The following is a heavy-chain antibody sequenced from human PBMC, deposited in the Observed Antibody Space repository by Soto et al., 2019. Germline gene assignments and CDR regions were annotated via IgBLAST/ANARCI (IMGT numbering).Heavy chain of an antibody. V-gene: IGHV2-5*02. D-gene: IGHD3-10*01. J-gene: IGHJ3*02. Sequence: QITLKESGHTLVKPTQTLTLTCSFSGFSLSTSGLGVAWIRQPPGKALEWLALIYWDDDKRYSPSLKSRLTITKDTSKNQVVLTMTNMDPVDTATYYCAHRLLLWFGGMDAFDIWGQGTLVTVSS. CDR3: AHRLLLWFGGMDAFDI. CDR1: GFSLSTSGLG. CDR2: IYWDDDK.